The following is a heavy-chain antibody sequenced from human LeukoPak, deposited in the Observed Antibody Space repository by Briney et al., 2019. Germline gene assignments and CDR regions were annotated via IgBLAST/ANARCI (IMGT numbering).Heavy chain of an antibody. CDR3: ATDLDYSGSYWAY. CDR2: FDPEDGET. V-gene: IGHV1-24*01. CDR1: GYTLTELS. J-gene: IGHJ4*02. D-gene: IGHD1-26*01. Sequence: ASVKVSCKVSGYTLTELSMHWVRQAPGKGLEWMGGFDPEDGETIYAQKFQGRVTMTEDTSTDSAYMELSSLRSEDTAVYYCATDLDYSGSYWAYWGQGTLVTVSS.